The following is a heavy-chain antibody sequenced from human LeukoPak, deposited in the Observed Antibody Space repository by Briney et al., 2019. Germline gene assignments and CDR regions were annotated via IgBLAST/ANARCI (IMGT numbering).Heavy chain of an antibody. Sequence: GGSLRLSCVVSGFDFSNFWMTWVRQPPGKGLERVANIKEDGSEKYYVDSVKGRFTIARDNAKNSVYLEMNSLRADDTAVYYCARSARLMKGVVEVTALDDWGQGTLVTVSS. CDR3: ARSARLMKGVVEVTALDD. CDR2: IKEDGSEK. J-gene: IGHJ4*02. V-gene: IGHV3-7*01. D-gene: IGHD3-3*01. CDR1: GFDFSNFW.